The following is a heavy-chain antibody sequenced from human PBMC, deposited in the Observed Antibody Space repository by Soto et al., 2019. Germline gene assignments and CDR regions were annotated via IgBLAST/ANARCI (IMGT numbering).Heavy chain of an antibody. V-gene: IGHV3-73*01. CDR2: IRDKANDYAT. CDR1: GFSFSASA. Sequence: EVLLVDSGGGLVQPGGSLKLSCAASGFSFSASAIHWVRQAPGKGLEWVGRIRDKANDYATRYAESVRGRFTISRDESKSTAYLQMNSLKTEDTAVDYCTRPDENVWGKYDYWGQGTLVTVSS. D-gene: IGHD3-16*01. CDR3: TRPDENVWGKYDY. J-gene: IGHJ4*02.